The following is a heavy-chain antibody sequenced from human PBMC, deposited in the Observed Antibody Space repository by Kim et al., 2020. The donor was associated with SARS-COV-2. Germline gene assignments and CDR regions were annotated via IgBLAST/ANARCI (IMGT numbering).Heavy chain of an antibody. D-gene: IGHD1-26*01. CDR2: IDYSGST. Sequence: SETLSLTCTVSGGSMYSHYWTWIRQPPGKGLEWIGYIDYSGSTNYNPSLKSRVTISVDMSKNQFSLEVSAVTAADTAVYYCARDGSGGYGSNWFDPWGQGTLVTVSS. CDR1: GGSMYSHY. J-gene: IGHJ5*02. V-gene: IGHV4-59*11. CDR3: ARDGSGGYGSNWFDP.